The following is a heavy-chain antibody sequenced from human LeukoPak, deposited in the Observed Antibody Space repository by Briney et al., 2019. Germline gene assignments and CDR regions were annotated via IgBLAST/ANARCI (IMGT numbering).Heavy chain of an antibody. CDR1: GFTFSSYD. Sequence: PGGSLRLSCAASGFTFSSYDMLWVRQATGKGLEWVSAIGTAGDTYYPGSVKGRFTISRENAKNSLYLQMNSLRAGDTAVYYCARGDVDTAMAYPRDYYYGMDVWGQGTTVTVSS. CDR2: IGTAGDT. CDR3: ARGDVDTAMAYPRDYYYGMDV. J-gene: IGHJ6*01. D-gene: IGHD5-18*01. V-gene: IGHV3-13*01.